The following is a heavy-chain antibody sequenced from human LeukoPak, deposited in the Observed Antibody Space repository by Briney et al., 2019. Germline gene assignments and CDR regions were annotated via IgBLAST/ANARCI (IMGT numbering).Heavy chain of an antibody. V-gene: IGHV3-48*03. J-gene: IGHJ4*02. D-gene: IGHD4-17*01. Sequence: PGGSLRLSCAASGFTFISYEMNWVRQAPGKGLEWVSYISSSGSTIYYADSVKGRFTISRDNAKNSLYLQMNSLRAEDTAVYYCARGMTVTTYGCDYWGQGTLATVSS. CDR3: ARGMTVTTYGCDY. CDR1: GFTFISYE. CDR2: ISSSGSTI.